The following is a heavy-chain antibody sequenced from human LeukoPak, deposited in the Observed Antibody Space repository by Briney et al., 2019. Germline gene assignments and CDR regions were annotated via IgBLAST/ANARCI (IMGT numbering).Heavy chain of an antibody. CDR2: ISAYNGNT. J-gene: IGHJ1*01. Sequence: ASVKVSCKASGYTFTSYGISWVRQAPGQGLEWMGWISAYNGNTNYAQKLQGRVTMTTDTSTSTAYMEMRSLISDDTAVYYCARAAIAAIQTRYFQHWGQGTLVTVSS. D-gene: IGHD6-13*01. CDR1: GYTFTSYG. CDR3: ARAAIAAIQTRYFQH. V-gene: IGHV1-18*01.